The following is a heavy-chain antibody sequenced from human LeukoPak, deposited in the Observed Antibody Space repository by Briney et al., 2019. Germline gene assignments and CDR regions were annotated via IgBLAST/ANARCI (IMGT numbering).Heavy chain of an antibody. V-gene: IGHV3-33*01. J-gene: IGHJ4*02. CDR3: ARLREVDYFDY. CDR2: IWYDGSNK. D-gene: IGHD1-26*01. CDR1: GFTFSSYG. Sequence: PGRSLGLSCAASGFTFSSYGMHWVRQAPGKGLEWVAVIWYDGSNKYYADSVKGRFTISRDNSKNTLYLQMNSLRAEDTAVYYCARLREVDYFDYWGQGTLVTVSS.